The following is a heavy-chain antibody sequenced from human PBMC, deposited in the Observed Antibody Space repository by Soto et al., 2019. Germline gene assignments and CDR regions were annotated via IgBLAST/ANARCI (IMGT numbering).Heavy chain of an antibody. J-gene: IGHJ6*02. V-gene: IGHV3-23*01. D-gene: IGHD5-12*01. CDR3: AKDKATIETYYYYGMDV. Sequence: WWSLRLSCSASVFTFSSYAMSWFRQAPGKGLEWVSAISGSGGSTYYADSVKGRFTISRDNSKNTLYLQMNSLRAEDTAVYYCAKDKATIETYYYYGMDVWGQGTTVTVSS. CDR2: ISGSGGST. CDR1: VFTFSSYA.